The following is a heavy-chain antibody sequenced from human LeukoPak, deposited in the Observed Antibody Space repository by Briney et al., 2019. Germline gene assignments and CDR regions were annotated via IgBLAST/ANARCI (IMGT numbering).Heavy chain of an antibody. V-gene: IGHV1-2*02. J-gene: IGHJ4*02. CDR1: GYIFTDYY. Sequence: AASVKVSCKTSGYIFTDYYIHWVRQARGQGLEWMAWINPNSGGTYFAQKFEARVTLTRDTSINTAYMEMRGLTSDDTAVYYCAKSQFSFGSGATRPLFDYWGQGTQVTVSS. CDR2: INPNSGGT. CDR3: AKSQFSFGSGATRPLFDY. D-gene: IGHD3-10*01.